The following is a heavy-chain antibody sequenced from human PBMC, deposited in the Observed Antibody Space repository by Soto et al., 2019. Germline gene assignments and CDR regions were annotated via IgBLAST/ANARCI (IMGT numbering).Heavy chain of an antibody. D-gene: IGHD3-22*01. Sequence: PGESLKISCKGSGYSFTNYWIGWVRQMPGKGLEWMGIIYPGDSDTRYSPSFQGQVTFSADKSISTAYLQWSSLKASDTAMYYCASEVKDYYDNPGAFDIWSQGTMVTVSS. J-gene: IGHJ3*02. CDR2: IYPGDSDT. CDR3: ASEVKDYYDNPGAFDI. CDR1: GYSFTNYW. V-gene: IGHV5-51*01.